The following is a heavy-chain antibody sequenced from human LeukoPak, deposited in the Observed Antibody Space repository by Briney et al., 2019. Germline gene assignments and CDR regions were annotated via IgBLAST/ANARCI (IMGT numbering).Heavy chain of an antibody. CDR3: ARDRVDTAMVTVLDY. J-gene: IGHJ4*02. CDR2: ISSSSSTI. CDR1: GFTFSSYS. Sequence: GGSLRLSCAASGFTFSSYSMNWVRQAPGKGLEWVSYISSSSSTIYYADSVKGRFTIPRDNAKNSLYLQMNSLRAEDTAVYYCARDRVDTAMVTVLDYWGQGTLVTVSS. V-gene: IGHV3-48*01. D-gene: IGHD5-18*01.